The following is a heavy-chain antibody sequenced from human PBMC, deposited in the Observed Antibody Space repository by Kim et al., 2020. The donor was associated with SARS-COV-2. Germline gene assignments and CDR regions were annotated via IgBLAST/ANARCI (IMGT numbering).Heavy chain of an antibody. CDR2: IGRSGGST. CDR1: GFTLSSYA. CDR3: AKDDRGALRPPFDH. D-gene: IGHD3-10*01. V-gene: IGHV3-23*01. J-gene: IGHJ4*02. Sequence: GGSLRLSCAVSGFTLSSYAMSWVRQAPGKGLEWVSEIGRSGGSTYYADSVKGRFTISRDNSKNTLYLQMNSLRADDTAVYYCAKDDRGALRPPFDHWGQGTLVTVSS.